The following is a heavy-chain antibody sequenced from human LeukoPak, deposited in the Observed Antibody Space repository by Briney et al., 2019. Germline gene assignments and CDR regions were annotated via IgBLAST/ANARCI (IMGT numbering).Heavy chain of an antibody. CDR2: IVPIFGTA. CDR1: GGTFSSYA. CDR3: ASSYYDSSGYYYFVPFDY. J-gene: IGHJ4*02. D-gene: IGHD3-22*01. Sequence: SVKVSCKASGGTFSSYAISWVRQAPGQGLEWMGGIVPIFGTANYAQKFQGRVTITTDESKSTAYMELRSLRSEDTAVYYCASSYYDSSGYYYFVPFDYWGQGTLVTVSS. V-gene: IGHV1-69*05.